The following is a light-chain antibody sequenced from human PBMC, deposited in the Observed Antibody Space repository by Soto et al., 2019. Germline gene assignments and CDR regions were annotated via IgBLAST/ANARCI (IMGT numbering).Light chain of an antibody. Sequence: EIVMTQSPATLSVSPGERVTLSCRASQSVFTNLAWSQHKPGQAPRLLISGAFTRATGIPARFSGSGSGTEFTLTISSLQSEDFAVYYCQQYNNWPYTFGQGTKVEIK. CDR2: GAF. CDR3: QQYNNWPYT. CDR1: QSVFTN. J-gene: IGKJ2*01. V-gene: IGKV3-15*01.